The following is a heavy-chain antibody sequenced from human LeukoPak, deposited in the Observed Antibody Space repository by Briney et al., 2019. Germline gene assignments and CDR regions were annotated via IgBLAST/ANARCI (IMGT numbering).Heavy chain of an antibody. Sequence: ASVKVSCKASGYTCTSYDINWVRQATGQGLEWMGWMNPNSGNTGYAQKFQGRVTMTRNTSISTAYMELSSLRSEDTAVYYCARNDLFPGGMDVWGQGTTVTVSS. J-gene: IGHJ6*02. CDR1: GYTCTSYD. V-gene: IGHV1-8*01. CDR3: ARNDLFPGGMDV. CDR2: MNPNSGNT. D-gene: IGHD2-21*01.